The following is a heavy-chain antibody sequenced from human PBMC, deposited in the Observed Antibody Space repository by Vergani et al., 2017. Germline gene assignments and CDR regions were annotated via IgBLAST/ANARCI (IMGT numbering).Heavy chain of an antibody. J-gene: IGHJ6*03. CDR1: GFTFSSYA. CDR3: ARDWGSGAEYYMDV. CDR2: ISYDGSNK. D-gene: IGHD3-16*01. Sequence: QVQLVESGGGVVQPGRSLRLSCAASGFTFSSYAMHWVRQAPGKGLEWVAVISYDGSNKYYADSVKGRFTIARDNSKSTLYLQMNSLRAEDTAVYYCARDWGSGAEYYMDVWGKGTTVTVSS. V-gene: IGHV3-30*04.